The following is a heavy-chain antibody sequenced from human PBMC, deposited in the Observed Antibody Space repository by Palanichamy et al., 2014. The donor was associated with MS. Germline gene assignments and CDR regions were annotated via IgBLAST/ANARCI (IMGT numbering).Heavy chain of an antibody. Sequence: EVQLVESGGGLVQPGGSLRLSCAASKFTFNNYGMNWVRQAPGKGLEWVSYISSGGGNIYHADSVKGRFTISRDNAKNSLYLQMNSLRDEDTAVYYCARDLTDYYNSMDVWGQGTTVTVSS. CDR3: ARDLTDYYNSMDV. V-gene: IGHV3-48*02. CDR1: KFTFNNYG. J-gene: IGHJ6*02. CDR2: ISSGGGNI. D-gene: IGHD2-8*02.